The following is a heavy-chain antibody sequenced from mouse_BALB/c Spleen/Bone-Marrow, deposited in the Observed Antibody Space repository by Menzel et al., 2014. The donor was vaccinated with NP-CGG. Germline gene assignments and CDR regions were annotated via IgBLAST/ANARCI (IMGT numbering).Heavy chain of an antibody. D-gene: IGHD2-14*01. J-gene: IGHJ4*01. Sequence: QVQLKQSGPELVRPGASVKFSCTGSGFNFTDSGMHWVKQSHAKSLEWIGLISPSSGNTNYNQKFKDKATMTVDKSSSTAYMELARLTSEESAVYYCARGDYRCDGTIDYWGQGTSDTVSS. CDR3: ARGDYRCDGTIDY. V-gene: IGHV1-67*01. CDR1: GFNFTDSG. CDR2: ISPSSGNT.